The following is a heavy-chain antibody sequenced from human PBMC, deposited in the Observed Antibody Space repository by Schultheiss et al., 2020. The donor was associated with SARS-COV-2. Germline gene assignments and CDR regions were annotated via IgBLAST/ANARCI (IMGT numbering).Heavy chain of an antibody. CDR3: TTEHPRYYFDY. Sequence: GESLKISCAASGLTFSNAWMSWVRQAPGKGLEWVGRIKSKTDGGTTDYAAPVKGRFTISRDDSKNTLYLQMNSLKTEDTAVYYCTTEHPRYYFDYWGQGTLVTVSS. J-gene: IGHJ4*02. CDR2: IKSKTDGGTT. V-gene: IGHV3-15*01. CDR1: GLTFSNAW.